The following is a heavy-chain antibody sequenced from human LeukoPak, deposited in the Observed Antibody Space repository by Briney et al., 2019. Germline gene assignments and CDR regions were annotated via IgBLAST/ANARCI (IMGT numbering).Heavy chain of an antibody. J-gene: IGHJ4*02. CDR2: IYYSGSN. CDR3: ARCRSGPGEHLDY. CDR1: GGTISSCCNY. V-gene: IGHV4-31*03. D-gene: IGHD3-10*01. Sequence: SETLTLTCTVSGGTISSCCNYWGRIPQRPGKGLEWIGNIYYSGSNYSNPSHKSRVTISSDTSKNQFSLKLSSVTAADTAGYYCARCRSGPGEHLDYWGQGTLVTVSS.